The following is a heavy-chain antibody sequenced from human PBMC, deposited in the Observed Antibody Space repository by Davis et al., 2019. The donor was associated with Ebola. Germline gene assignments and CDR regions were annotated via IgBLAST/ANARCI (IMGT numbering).Heavy chain of an antibody. CDR1: GFTFSDYY. CDR2: ISSSSSYT. Sequence: GGSLRLSCAASGFTFSDYYMSWIRQAPGKGLEWVSYISSSSSYTNYADSVKGRFTISRDNAKNSLYLQMKSLRAEDTALYYCAKDMGPRIAAAGTGPRDVWGQGITVTVSS. V-gene: IGHV3-11*05. CDR3: AKDMGPRIAAAGTGPRDV. D-gene: IGHD6-13*01. J-gene: IGHJ6*02.